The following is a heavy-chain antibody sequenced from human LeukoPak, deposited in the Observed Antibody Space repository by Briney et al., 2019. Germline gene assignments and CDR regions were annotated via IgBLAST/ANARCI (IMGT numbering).Heavy chain of an antibody. V-gene: IGHV3-30*18. CDR2: ISYDGSNK. J-gene: IGHJ5*02. CDR1: GFTFSSYG. Sequence: GGSLRLSCAASGFTFSSYGMHWVRQAPGKGLEWVAVISYDGSNKYYADSVKGRFTISRDNSKNTLYLQMNSLRAEDTAVYYCANGISVLTYGGWFDPWGQGTLVTVSS. CDR3: ANGISVLTYGGWFDP. D-gene: IGHD4/OR15-4a*01.